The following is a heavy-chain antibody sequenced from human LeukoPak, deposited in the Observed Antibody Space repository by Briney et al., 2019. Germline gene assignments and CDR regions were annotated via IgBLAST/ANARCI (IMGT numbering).Heavy chain of an antibody. V-gene: IGHV3-7*03. CDR2: IKQDGSEK. D-gene: IGHD2-2*01. CDR3: ARDIVVVPAANGGTGY. CDR1: GFTFSSYW. J-gene: IGHJ4*02. Sequence: GGSLRLSCAASGFTFSSYWMSWVRQAPGKGLEWVANIKQDGSEKYYVDSVKGRFTISRDNAKNSLYLQMNSLRAEDTAVYYCARDIVVVPAANGGTGYWGQGTLVTVSS.